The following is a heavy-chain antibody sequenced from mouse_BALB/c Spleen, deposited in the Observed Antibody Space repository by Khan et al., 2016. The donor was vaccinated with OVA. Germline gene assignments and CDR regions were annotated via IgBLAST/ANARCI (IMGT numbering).Heavy chain of an antibody. Sequence: VQLQQSGPELVEPGASVKMSCKASGYTFSNYVIHWMKQKPGQGLEWIAYINPYNAGTRYNEKFKGKATLTSDISSTTAYMELNSLTSEDSAVYYCASEASSWDFSFPYWGQGTLVTVSA. CDR1: GYTFSNYV. J-gene: IGHJ3*01. V-gene: IGHV1S136*01. D-gene: IGHD4-1*01. CDR3: ASEASSWDFSFPY. CDR2: INPYNAGT.